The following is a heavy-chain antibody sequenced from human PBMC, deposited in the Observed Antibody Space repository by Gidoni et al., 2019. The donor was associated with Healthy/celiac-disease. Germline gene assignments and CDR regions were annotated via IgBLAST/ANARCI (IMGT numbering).Heavy chain of an antibody. D-gene: IGHD3-10*01. V-gene: IGHV3-15*01. CDR3: TTDGYGSGSYTDY. Sequence: EVQLVESGGGLVTPGGSLRLSCAPSGFSFSTAWRGWVSQAPGKGREWVGRIKSKTDGGTTDYAAPVKGRFTISRDDSKNTLYLQMNSLKTEDTAVYYCTTDGYGSGSYTDYWGQGTLVTVSS. CDR2: IKSKTDGGTT. J-gene: IGHJ4*02. CDR1: GFSFSTAW.